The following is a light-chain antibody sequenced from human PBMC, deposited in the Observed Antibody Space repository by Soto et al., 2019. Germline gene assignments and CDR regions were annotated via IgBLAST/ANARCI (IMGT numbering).Light chain of an antibody. CDR3: SSYTSSSTLVV. CDR2: DVS. J-gene: IGLJ2*01. CDR1: SSDVGGYNY. V-gene: IGLV2-14*01. Sequence: QSVLTQPASVSGSPGQSITISCTGTSSDVGGYNYVSWYQQHPGKAPKLMIYDVSIRLSGFSIRFSGSKSGNTASLTIFGLQAEDEADYYCSSYTSSSTLVVFGGGTKVTVL.